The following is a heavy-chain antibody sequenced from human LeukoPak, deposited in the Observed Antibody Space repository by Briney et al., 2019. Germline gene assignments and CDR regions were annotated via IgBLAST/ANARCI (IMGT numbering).Heavy chain of an antibody. J-gene: IGHJ4*02. CDR1: GFTVSNNY. CDR2: IYSDGST. Sequence: GGSLRLSCAASGFTVSNNYMSWVRQAPGKGLEWVSFIYSDGSTYYADSVKGRFTISRDNSKNTLYLQMNSLRAEDTAVYYCARPTLNYGDFNWGQGTLVTVSS. CDR3: ARPTLNYGDFN. D-gene: IGHD4-17*01. V-gene: IGHV3-66*01.